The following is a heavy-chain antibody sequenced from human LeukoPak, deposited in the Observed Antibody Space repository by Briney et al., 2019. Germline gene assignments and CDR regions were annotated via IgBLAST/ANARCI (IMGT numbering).Heavy chain of an antibody. V-gene: IGHV3-33*06. D-gene: IGHD4-23*01. CDR3: AKIGGNSPRYFDY. CDR2: VWYDGSNK. Sequence: GGSLRLSCAASGFTFSSYGMHWVRQAPGKGLEWVAVVWYDGSNKYYADSVKGRFTISRDNSKNTLYLQMNSLRAEDTAVYYCAKIGGNSPRYFDYWGQGTLVTVSS. CDR1: GFTFSSYG. J-gene: IGHJ4*02.